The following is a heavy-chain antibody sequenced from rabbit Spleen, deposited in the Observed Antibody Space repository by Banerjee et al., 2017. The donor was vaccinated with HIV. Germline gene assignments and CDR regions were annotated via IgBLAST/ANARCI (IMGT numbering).Heavy chain of an antibody. V-gene: IGHV1S40*01. CDR1: GFSFSNNYV. D-gene: IGHD6-1*01. J-gene: IGHJ4*01. Sequence: QSLEESGGDLVKPGASLTLICTASGFSFSNNYVMCWVRQAPGKGLEWIACIYVGSGGSAYYASWAKGRFTISKTSSTTVTLQMTSLTAADTATYFCARGTYADYTGYGYILGYFNLWGPGTLVTVS. CDR2: IYVGSGGSA. CDR3: ARGTYADYTGYGYILGYFNL.